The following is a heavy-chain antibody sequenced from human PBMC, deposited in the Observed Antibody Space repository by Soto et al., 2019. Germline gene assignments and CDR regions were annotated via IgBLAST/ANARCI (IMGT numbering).Heavy chain of an antibody. V-gene: IGHV3-11*01. D-gene: IGHD1-26*01. CDR1: GFTFSDFY. J-gene: IGHJ4*02. CDR3: ARPTREPNF. Sequence: QVQLVESGGGLVKPGGSLRLSCAASGFTFSDFYMSWIRQAPGKGLEYVSMISGDGSTKYYADSVKGRFTISRDNTRNSLYLQMNGPGADDTAVYYCARPTREPNFWGQGTLVTVSS. CDR2: ISGDGSTK.